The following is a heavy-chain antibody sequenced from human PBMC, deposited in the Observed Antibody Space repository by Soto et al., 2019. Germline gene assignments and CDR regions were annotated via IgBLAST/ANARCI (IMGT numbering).Heavy chain of an antibody. CDR3: ARDILLWFGEPDYGMDV. Sequence: GASVKVSCKASGYTFTSYAMHWVRQAPGQRLEWMGWINAGNGNTKYSQKFQGRVTITGDTSASTAYMELSSLRSEDTAVYYCARDILLWFGEPDYGMDVWGKGTTVTVS. CDR1: GYTFTSYA. V-gene: IGHV1-3*01. CDR2: INAGNGNT. D-gene: IGHD3-10*01. J-gene: IGHJ6*04.